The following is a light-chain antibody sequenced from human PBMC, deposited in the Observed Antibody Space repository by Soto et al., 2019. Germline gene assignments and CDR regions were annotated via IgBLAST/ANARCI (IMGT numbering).Light chain of an antibody. CDR1: RSVLYSSNNKNY. V-gene: IGKV4-1*01. CDR2: WAS. CDR3: QQYYTTPIT. Sequence: DIVVTPSPDSLSVSLGERAIINCKSSRSVLYSSNNKNYLAWFQEKPGQPPKLLIYWASTRQSGVPDRFSGSGSGTDFTLTISSLQAEDVAVYYCQQYYTTPITFGQGTRLEIK. J-gene: IGKJ5*01.